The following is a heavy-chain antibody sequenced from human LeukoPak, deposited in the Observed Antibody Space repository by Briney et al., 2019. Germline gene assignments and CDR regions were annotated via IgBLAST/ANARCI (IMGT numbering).Heavy chain of an antibody. CDR2: IYSGGST. V-gene: IGHV3-66*01. CDR1: GFTVSRNY. J-gene: IGHJ4*02. CDR3: ARVAVAGTPSFDY. Sequence: GGSLRLSCAASGFTVSRNYMSWVRQAPGKGLEWVSVIYSGGSTYYADSVRGRFTISRDNSKNTLYLQMNSLRAEDTAVYYCARVAVAGTPSFDYWGQGTLVTVSS. D-gene: IGHD6-19*01.